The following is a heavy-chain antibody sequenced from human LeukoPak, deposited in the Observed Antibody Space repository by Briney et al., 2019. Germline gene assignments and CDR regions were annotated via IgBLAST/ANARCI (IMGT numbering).Heavy chain of an antibody. J-gene: IGHJ6*02. Sequence: GRSLRLSCVASGFTFSSHVIHWVRQAPDKGLEWVAMISYDGSRPYHADSVKGRFTISRDNSKNTLYLQMNSLRTEDTAVYYCARDYYGSGSSSCGMDVWGLGTTVTVSS. CDR3: ARDYYGSGSSSCGMDV. V-gene: IGHV3-30-3*01. CDR2: ISYDGSRP. CDR1: GFTFSSHV. D-gene: IGHD3-10*01.